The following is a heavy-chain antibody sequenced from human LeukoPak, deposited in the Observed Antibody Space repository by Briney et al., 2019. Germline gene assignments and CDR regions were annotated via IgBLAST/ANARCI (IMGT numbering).Heavy chain of an antibody. Sequence: ASVTVSCKASGYTFTSYAMHWVRQAPGQRLEWMGWINAGNGNTKYSQKFQGRVTITRDTSASTAYMELSSLRSEDTAVYYCARVGIVVVPAAMLDYWGQGTLVTVSS. D-gene: IGHD2-2*01. CDR3: ARVGIVVVPAAMLDY. J-gene: IGHJ4*02. V-gene: IGHV1-3*01. CDR1: GYTFTSYA. CDR2: INAGNGNT.